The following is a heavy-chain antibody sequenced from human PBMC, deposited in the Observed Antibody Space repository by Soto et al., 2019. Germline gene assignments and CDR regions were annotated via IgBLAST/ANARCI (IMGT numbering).Heavy chain of an antibody. CDR1: GYTFTSYG. D-gene: IGHD3-10*01. CDR3: ARDKEVLWSGELNYGMDV. Sequence: GASVKVSCKASGYTFTSYGISWVRQAPGQGLEWMGWISAYNGNTNYAQKLQGRVTMTTDTSTSTAYMELRSLRSDDTAVYYCARDKEVLWSGELNYGMDVWGQGTTVTVSS. CDR2: ISAYNGNT. J-gene: IGHJ6*02. V-gene: IGHV1-18*01.